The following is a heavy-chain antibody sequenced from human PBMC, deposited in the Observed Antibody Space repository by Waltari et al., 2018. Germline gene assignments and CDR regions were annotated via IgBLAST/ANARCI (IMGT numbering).Heavy chain of an antibody. CDR3: ARVPYDSSGYFDY. V-gene: IGHV4-59*11. CDR2: IYYSGST. Sequence: QVQLQESGPGLVKPSETLSLTCTVSGGSISSHYWSWIRQPPGKGLEWIGDIYYSGSTNYNTSIKSRVTISVDTSKNQCSLKLSSVTAADTAVYYCARVPYDSSGYFDYWGQGTLVTVSS. J-gene: IGHJ4*02. CDR1: GGSISSHY. D-gene: IGHD3-22*01.